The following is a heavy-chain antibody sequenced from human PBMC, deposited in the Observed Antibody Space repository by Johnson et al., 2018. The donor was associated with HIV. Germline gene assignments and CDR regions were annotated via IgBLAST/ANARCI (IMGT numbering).Heavy chain of an antibody. Sequence: VQLVESGGGLGQPGGSLRLSCVDSGFTFNNYWMHWVRQAPGKGPVWVSRINSDGSTTDYADSVKGRFTISIDNAKNTLYLQMKSLRVEDTAVYYCVRSNGRLAAFDIWGQGTMVTVSS. V-gene: IGHV3-74*01. J-gene: IGHJ3*02. CDR2: INSDGSTT. CDR1: GFTFNNYW. CDR3: VRSNGRLAAFDI. D-gene: IGHD3-9*01.